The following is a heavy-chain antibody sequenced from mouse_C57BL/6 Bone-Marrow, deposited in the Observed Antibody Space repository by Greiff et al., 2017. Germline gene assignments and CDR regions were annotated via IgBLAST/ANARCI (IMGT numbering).Heavy chain of an antibody. CDR2: IYPRSGNT. J-gene: IGHJ3*01. D-gene: IGHD2-1*01. CDR3: ATLYYGNYGGFAY. V-gene: IGHV1-81*01. CDR1: GYTFTSSG. Sequence: QVQLQQSGAELARPGASVKLSCKASGYTFTSSGISWVKQRTGQGLEWIGEIYPRSGNTYYNEKFQGKDTLTADKSSSTAFMELRSLTSEDSAVYFCATLYYGNYGGFAYWGQGTLVTVSA.